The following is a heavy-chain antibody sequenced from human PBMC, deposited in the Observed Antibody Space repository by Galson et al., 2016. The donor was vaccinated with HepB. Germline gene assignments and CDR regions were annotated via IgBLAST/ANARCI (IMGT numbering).Heavy chain of an antibody. V-gene: IGHV3-53*04. CDR2: IYSSDTS. CDR3: ARGAGYSSSWYAAGRALDI. Sequence: SLRLSCAASGFTVSRNYMSWVRQAPGKGLECVSVIYSSDTSYYADSVKGRFTISRHNSRNTLYLQMNNLRAEDTALYYCARGAGYSSSWYAAGRALDIWGQGTVVTVSS. D-gene: IGHD6-13*01. J-gene: IGHJ3*02. CDR1: GFTVSRNY.